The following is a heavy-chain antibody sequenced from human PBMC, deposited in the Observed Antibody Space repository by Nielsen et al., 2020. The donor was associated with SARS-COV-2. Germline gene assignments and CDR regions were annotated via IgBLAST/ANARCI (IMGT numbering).Heavy chain of an antibody. CDR1: GFTFSSYG. Sequence: GESLKISCAASGFTFSSYGMHWVRQAPGKGLEWVANIKQDGTEKYYVDSVKGRFTISRDNAKNSMYLQMNSLRVEDTAVYYCARVGGSSWYFDNWGQGTLVTVSS. J-gene: IGHJ4*02. CDR3: ARVGGSSWYFDN. D-gene: IGHD6-13*01. CDR2: IKQDGTEK. V-gene: IGHV3-7*03.